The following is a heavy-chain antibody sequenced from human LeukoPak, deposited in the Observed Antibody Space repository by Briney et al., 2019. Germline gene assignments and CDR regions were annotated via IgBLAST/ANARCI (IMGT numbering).Heavy chain of an antibody. CDR1: GGSISSHY. D-gene: IGHD2-2*01. J-gene: IGHJ3*02. V-gene: IGHV4-59*11. CDR3: ARDGRRVPAAPGLAFDI. Sequence: SETLSLTCTVSGGSISSHYWSWIRQPPGKGLEWIGYIYYSGSTNYNPSLKSRVTMSVDTSKNQFSLKLSSVTAADTAVYYCARDGRRVPAAPGLAFDIWGQGTTVTVSS. CDR2: IYYSGST.